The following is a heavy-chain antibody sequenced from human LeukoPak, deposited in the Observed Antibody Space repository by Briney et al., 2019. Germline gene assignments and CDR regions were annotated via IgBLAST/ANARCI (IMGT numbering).Heavy chain of an antibody. D-gene: IGHD3-10*01. V-gene: IGHV4-34*01. J-gene: IGHJ3*02. Sequence: PSETLSLTCGVYGGSFSGYYWSWIRQPPGKGLEWIGEINHSGSTNYNPSLKSRVTISVDTSKNQFSLKLSSVTAADTAVYYCARDPGPQGSGAFDIWGQGTMVTVSS. CDR3: ARDPGPQGSGAFDI. CDR2: INHSGST. CDR1: GGSFSGYY.